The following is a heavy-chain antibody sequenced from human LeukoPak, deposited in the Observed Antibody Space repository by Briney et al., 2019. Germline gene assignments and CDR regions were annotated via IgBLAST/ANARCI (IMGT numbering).Heavy chain of an antibody. J-gene: IGHJ4*02. D-gene: IGHD1-14*01. CDR3: SRDPRNLDY. CDR1: AFTFSDNY. Sequence: GGSLRLSCAVSAFTFSDNYMTWIRQAPGKGLESVSYISPSGTDISYADSVKGRFTISRDNAKNSLYLQMNSLRAEDTAVYYCSRDPRNLDYWGQGTLVTVSS. CDR2: ISPSGTDI. V-gene: IGHV3-11*01.